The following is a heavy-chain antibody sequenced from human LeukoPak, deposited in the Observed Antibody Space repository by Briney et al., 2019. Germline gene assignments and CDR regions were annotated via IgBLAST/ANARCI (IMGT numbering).Heavy chain of an antibody. Sequence: PQTLSLTCTVSGGSLSSYYWNWIGQPPGTGREWFGAISHSGITYENPSLESRVTISVDTSKNQISLKLSSVTAADTALYYCARESNDLVRFLEWLPHAIDGWGQGTMVTASS. CDR2: ISHSGIT. V-gene: IGHV4-59*12. J-gene: IGHJ3*01. D-gene: IGHD3-3*01. CDR3: ARESNDLVRFLEWLPHAIDG. CDR1: GGSLSSYY.